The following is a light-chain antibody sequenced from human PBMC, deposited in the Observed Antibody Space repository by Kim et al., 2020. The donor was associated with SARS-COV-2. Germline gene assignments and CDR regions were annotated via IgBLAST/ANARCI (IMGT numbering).Light chain of an antibody. CDR3: QQYNIYPLT. V-gene: IGKV1-16*02. CDR1: QSISNY. J-gene: IGKJ4*01. CDR2: AAS. Sequence: ASVGDRVTISCPASQSISNYCAWLKQKPEKAPKALIYAASILQSGVPSKFIGSVSGTDFTLTISSLHPEEFATYYCQQYNIYPLTFVGGTKVDIK.